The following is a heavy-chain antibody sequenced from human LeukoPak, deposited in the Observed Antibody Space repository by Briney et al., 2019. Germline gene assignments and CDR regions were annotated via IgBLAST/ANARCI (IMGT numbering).Heavy chain of an antibody. J-gene: IGHJ3*02. Sequence: PGGSLRLSCAASGFIFDNYGMNWVRQAPGKGLEWVSGINWNGGSTAYADSVKGRFTISRDNAKHSMFLQMNSLRAEDTALYYCASRTWGISTFDIWGQGTMVTVSS. CDR1: GFIFDNYG. CDR3: ASRTWGISTFDI. D-gene: IGHD7-27*01. CDR2: INWNGGST. V-gene: IGHV3-20*04.